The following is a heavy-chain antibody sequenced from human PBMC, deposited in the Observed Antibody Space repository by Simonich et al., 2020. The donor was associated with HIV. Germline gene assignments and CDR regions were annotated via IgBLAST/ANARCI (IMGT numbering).Heavy chain of an antibody. CDR1: GGSFSGYY. V-gene: IGHV4-34*01. Sequence: QVQLQQWGAGLLKPSETLSLTCAVYGGSFSGYYWSWIRQPPGKGLEWIGEINHSGRTNYNPSLKSRVTISVDTSKNQVSLKRSSVTAADTAVYYCARGGYCSGGSCYPLFSRYGMDVWGQGTTVTVSS. CDR2: INHSGRT. CDR3: ARGGYCSGGSCYPLFSRYGMDV. J-gene: IGHJ6*02. D-gene: IGHD2-15*01.